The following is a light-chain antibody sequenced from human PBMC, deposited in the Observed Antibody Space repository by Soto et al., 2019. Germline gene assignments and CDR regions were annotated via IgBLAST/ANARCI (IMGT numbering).Light chain of an antibody. CDR1: SGHSSYT. CDR2: LNTDGSH. V-gene: IGLV4-69*01. CDR3: QTWGAGIVV. Sequence: QLVLTQSPSASASLGASVKLTCTLSSGHSSYTIAWHQQQPEKGPRYLMKLNTDGSHSRGDGIPDRFSGSRSGAERYLTISSFQSEDEAEYYCQTWGAGIVVFGGGTKVTVL. J-gene: IGLJ2*01.